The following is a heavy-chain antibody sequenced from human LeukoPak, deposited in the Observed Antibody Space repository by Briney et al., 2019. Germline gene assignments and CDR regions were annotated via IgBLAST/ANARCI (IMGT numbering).Heavy chain of an antibody. CDR1: GFTFSSYA. J-gene: IGHJ3*02. Sequence: GGSLRLSCAASGFTFSSYAMHWVRQAPGKGLEWVAVISYDGSNKYYADSVKGRFTISRDNSKNTLYLQMNSLRAEDTAVYYCARDLGFHDYGDYGGDAFDIWGQGTKVTVSS. CDR2: ISYDGSNK. CDR3: ARDLGFHDYGDYGGDAFDI. D-gene: IGHD4-17*01. V-gene: IGHV3-30*04.